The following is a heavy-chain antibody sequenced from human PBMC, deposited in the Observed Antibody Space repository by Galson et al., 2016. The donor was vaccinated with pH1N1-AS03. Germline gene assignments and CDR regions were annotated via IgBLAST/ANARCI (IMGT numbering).Heavy chain of an antibody. CDR1: GYTFTSYG. D-gene: IGHD2-2*01. Sequence: SVKVSCKASGYTFTSYGISWVRQAPGQGLEWMGWISAYNGNTNYAPKLQGRVTMTTDTSTSTAYMELRSLRSDDTAVYYCARVQYQLLPSDYWGQGTLVTVSS. CDR2: ISAYNGNT. CDR3: ARVQYQLLPSDY. V-gene: IGHV1-18*01. J-gene: IGHJ4*02.